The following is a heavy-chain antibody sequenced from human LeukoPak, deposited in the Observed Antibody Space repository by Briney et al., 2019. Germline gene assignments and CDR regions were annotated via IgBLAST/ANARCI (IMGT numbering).Heavy chain of an antibody. J-gene: IGHJ6*02. CDR2: IYYNGAT. CDR3: ARNTVYCMDV. Sequence: SETLSLTCTVSGGSISTYYWSWIRQPPGKGLEWIGYIYYNGATDYNPSLKSRVTISVDTSKNQFSLNLNSVTAADTAVYYCARNTVYCMDVWGQGTTVTVSS. V-gene: IGHV4-59*12. CDR1: GGSISTYY.